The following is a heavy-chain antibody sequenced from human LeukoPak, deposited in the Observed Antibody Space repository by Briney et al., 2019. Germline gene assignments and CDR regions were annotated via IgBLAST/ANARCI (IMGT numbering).Heavy chain of an antibody. Sequence: ASVKVSCKASGYTFTSYAMNWVRQAPGQGLEWMGWINTNTGNPTSAQGFTGRFVFSLDTSVSTAYLQISSLKVEDTAVYYCARDPHQIVGATTFFDYWGQGTLVTVSS. CDR2: INTNTGNP. D-gene: IGHD1-26*01. J-gene: IGHJ4*02. CDR3: ARDPHQIVGATTFFDY. V-gene: IGHV7-4-1*02. CDR1: GYTFTSYA.